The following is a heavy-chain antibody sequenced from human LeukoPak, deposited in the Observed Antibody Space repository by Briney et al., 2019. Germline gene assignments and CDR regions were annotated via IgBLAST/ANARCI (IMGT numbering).Heavy chain of an antibody. V-gene: IGHV3-23*01. D-gene: IGHD2-21*02. Sequence: PGGSLRLSCAASGFTFSSYAMSGVRRAPGKGLEWVSAISGSGGSTYYADSVKGRFTISRDNSKTTLYMQMNSLRAEHTAVYYCAKDVLAGLFEEYCGGDCYSPVAFDYWGQGTLVTVSS. CDR3: AKDVLAGLFEEYCGGDCYSPVAFDY. CDR2: ISGSGGST. J-gene: IGHJ4*02. CDR1: GFTFSSYA.